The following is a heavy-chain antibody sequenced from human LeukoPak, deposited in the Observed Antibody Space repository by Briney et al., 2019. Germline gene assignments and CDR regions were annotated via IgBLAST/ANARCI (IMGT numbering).Heavy chain of an antibody. CDR3: ARAVYDTSGYYIDY. CDR2: IYASGGT. V-gene: IGHV4-4*07. D-gene: IGHD3-22*01. Sequence: ETLSLTCTVSRGSLSTYFWTWIRQPAGKGLEWIGRIYASGGTTHTPSLKSRVTMSVDTSKSQFSLKLSSVTAADTAVYYCARAVYDTSGYYIDYWGQRTLVTVSS. CDR1: RGSLSTYF. J-gene: IGHJ4*02.